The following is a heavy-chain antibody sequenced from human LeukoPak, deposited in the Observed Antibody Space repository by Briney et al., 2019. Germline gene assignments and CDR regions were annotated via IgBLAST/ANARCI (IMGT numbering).Heavy chain of an antibody. CDR1: GFTFSTYI. V-gene: IGHV3-23*01. Sequence: GGSLRLSCAASGFTFSTYIMNWVRQAPGKGLEWVSSITDSGTNTYYADSVKGRFTISRDNSKNTLYLQVDSLRAEDTAIYYCATYSRSLFRHFDFWGQGTLVTVSS. D-gene: IGHD6-6*01. J-gene: IGHJ4*02. CDR2: ITDSGTNT. CDR3: ATYSRSLFRHFDF.